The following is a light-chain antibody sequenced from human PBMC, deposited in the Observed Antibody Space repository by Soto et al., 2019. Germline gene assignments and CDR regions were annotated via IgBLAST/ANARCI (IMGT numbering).Light chain of an antibody. CDR1: SSDVGGYNY. CDR3: RSYTSSSTRV. CDR2: EVS. V-gene: IGLV2-14*01. J-gene: IGLJ2*01. Sequence: QSALTQPASVSGSPGQSITISCTGTSSDVGGYNYVSWYQQHPGKAPKLMIYEVSHRPSGVSNRFSGSKSGNTASLTISGLQAEDEADYYCRSYTSSSTRVFGGGTKLTVL.